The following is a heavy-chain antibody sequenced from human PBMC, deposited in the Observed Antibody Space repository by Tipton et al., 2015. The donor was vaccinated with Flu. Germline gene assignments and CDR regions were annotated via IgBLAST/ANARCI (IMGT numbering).Heavy chain of an antibody. V-gene: IGHV5-51*01. CDR1: GYSFTSYW. CDR2: IYPGDSDT. D-gene: IGHD6-13*01. CDR3: ARHDGSSWYPRVGYYYYGMDV. J-gene: IGHJ6*02. Sequence: QLVQSGAEVKKPGESLKISCKGSGYSFTSYWIGWVRQMPGKGLEWMGIIYPGDSDTRYSPPFQGQVTISADKSISTAYLQWSSLEASDTAMYYCARHDGSSWYPRVGYYYYGMDVWGQGTTVTVSS.